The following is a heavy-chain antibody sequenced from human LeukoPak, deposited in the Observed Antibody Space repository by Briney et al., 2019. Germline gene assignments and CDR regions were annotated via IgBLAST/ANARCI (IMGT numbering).Heavy chain of an antibody. J-gene: IGHJ4*02. Sequence: ASVKVSCKASGYTFTGYYMHWVRQAPGQGLEWMGWINPNSGGTNYAQKLQGRVTMTRDTSISTAYMELSRLRSDDTAVYYCARGLGYCGGDCSDYWGQGTLVTVSS. CDR2: INPNSGGT. CDR1: GYTFTGYY. CDR3: ARGLGYCGGDCSDY. D-gene: IGHD2-21*01. V-gene: IGHV1-2*02.